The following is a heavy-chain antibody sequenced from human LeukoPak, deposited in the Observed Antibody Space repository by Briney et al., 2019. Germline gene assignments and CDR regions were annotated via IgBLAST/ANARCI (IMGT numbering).Heavy chain of an antibody. J-gene: IGHJ5*02. D-gene: IGHD3-22*01. V-gene: IGHV4-59*08. Sequence: SETLSLTCTVSGGSISSYYWSWIRQPPGKGLEWIGYIYYSGSTNYNPSLKSRVTISVDTSKNQFSLKLSSVTAADTAVYYCARGGRMIVVSMGGYWFDPWGQGTLVTVSS. CDR1: GGSISSYY. CDR2: IYYSGST. CDR3: ARGGRMIVVSMGGYWFDP.